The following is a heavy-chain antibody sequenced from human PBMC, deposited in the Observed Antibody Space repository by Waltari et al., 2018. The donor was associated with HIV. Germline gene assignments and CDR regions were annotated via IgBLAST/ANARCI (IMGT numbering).Heavy chain of an antibody. Sequence: EVQLVESGGGLIQPGGSLRLSCAASGFTVSSNYMSWVRQAPGKGLEWVSVIYSVGSTYYADSVKGRVTISRDKSKITLYLQMNSLRAEDTAVYYCAKGTSLDYWGQGTLVTVSS. CDR1: GFTVSSNY. CDR2: IYSVGST. V-gene: IGHV3-53*01. CDR3: AKGTSLDY. J-gene: IGHJ4*02. D-gene: IGHD2-8*01.